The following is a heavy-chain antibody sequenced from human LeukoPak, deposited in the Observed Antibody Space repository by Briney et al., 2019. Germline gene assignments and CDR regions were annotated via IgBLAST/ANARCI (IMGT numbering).Heavy chain of an antibody. CDR3: ARDNLWFGEAIKPYYYGMDV. CDR1: GFTFSSHA. V-gene: IGHV3-23*01. Sequence: GGSLRLSCVASGFTFSSHAMTWVRQAPGKGLQWVSSIHENGGNTYYADSVKGRFSISRDNSKNTLYLQMNSLRAEDTAVYYCARDNLWFGEAIKPYYYGMDVWGQGTTVTVSS. J-gene: IGHJ6*02. CDR2: IHENGGNT. D-gene: IGHD3-10*01.